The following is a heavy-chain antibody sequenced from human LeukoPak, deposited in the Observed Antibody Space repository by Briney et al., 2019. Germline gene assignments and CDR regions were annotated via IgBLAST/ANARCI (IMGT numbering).Heavy chain of an antibody. Sequence: PSETLSLTCAVSGGSISSGGYSWSWIRQPPGKGLEWIGYIYHSGSTNYNPSLKSRVTISVDKSKNQFSLKLSSVTAADTAVYYCARVVKPSYYYYYGMDVWGQGTTVTVSS. V-gene: IGHV4-30-2*01. CDR2: IYHSGST. J-gene: IGHJ6*02. CDR3: ARVVKPSYYYYYGMDV. CDR1: GGSISSGGYS.